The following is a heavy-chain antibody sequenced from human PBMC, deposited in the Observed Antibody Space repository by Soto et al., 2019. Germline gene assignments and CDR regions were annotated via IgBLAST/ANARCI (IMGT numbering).Heavy chain of an antibody. V-gene: IGHV1-69*01. D-gene: IGHD3-22*01. CDR2: IIPIFGTA. J-gene: IGHJ4*02. Sequence: QVQLVQSGAEVKKPGSSVKVSCKASGGTFSSYAISWVRQAPGQGLEWMGGIIPIFGTANYAQKFQGRVTITADESTSTAYMELSSLRSEDTAVYYCARFHDDYYDSSGYYYLASYWGQGTLVTVFS. CDR1: GGTFSSYA. CDR3: ARFHDDYYDSSGYYYLASY.